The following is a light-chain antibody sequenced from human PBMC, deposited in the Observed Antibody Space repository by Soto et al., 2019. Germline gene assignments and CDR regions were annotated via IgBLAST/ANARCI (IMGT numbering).Light chain of an antibody. CDR2: GAS. Sequence: EIVMTQSPATLSVSPGERATVSCRASQSVSSNLAWYQQKPGQAPRLLIYGASAMATGIPARFSGSGSGTEFTLTIGSLQSEDFAVYYCQQYNNWPRTFVQGTKLEIK. CDR1: QSVSSN. V-gene: IGKV3-15*01. CDR3: QQYNNWPRT. J-gene: IGKJ2*01.